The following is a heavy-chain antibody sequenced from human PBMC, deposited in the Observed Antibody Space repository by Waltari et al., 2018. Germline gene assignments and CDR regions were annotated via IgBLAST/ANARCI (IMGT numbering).Heavy chain of an antibody. V-gene: IGHV3-9*01. CDR3: TKDLLPGGADV. CDR2: IDWRSGRI. CDR1: RFQFDGYA. D-gene: IGHD2-15*01. J-gene: IGHJ6*02. Sequence: EVQLMESGGGLVQPGSSLRLSGAGSRFQFDGYARHWVRHVPGRALEWVSGIDWRSGRIAYADSVKGRFIISRDDARNSLNLQMNTLRVDDTAVYYCTKDLLPGGADVWGRGTTVTVSS.